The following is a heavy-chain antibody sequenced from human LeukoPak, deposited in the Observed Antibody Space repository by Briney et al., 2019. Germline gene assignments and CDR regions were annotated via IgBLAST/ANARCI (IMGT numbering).Heavy chain of an antibody. CDR3: ARVGRDCSGGSCYSSGPGYNWFDP. CDR1: GGSISSYY. Sequence: PSETLSLTCTVSGGSISSYYWSWIRQPPGKGLEWIGYIYYSESTNYNPSLKSRVTISVDTSKNQFSLKLSSVTAADTAVYYCARVGRDCSGGSCYSSGPGYNWFDPWGQGTLVTVSS. D-gene: IGHD2-15*01. V-gene: IGHV4-59*01. J-gene: IGHJ5*02. CDR2: IYYSEST.